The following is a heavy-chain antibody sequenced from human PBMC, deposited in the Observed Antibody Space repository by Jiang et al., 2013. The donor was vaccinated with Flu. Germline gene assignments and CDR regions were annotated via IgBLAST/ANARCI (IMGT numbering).Heavy chain of an antibody. CDR1: GGSISSYY. V-gene: IGHV4-59*01. CDR2: IYYSGST. CDR3: AGGGSSSSSRYFDY. Sequence: SGSGLVKPSETLSLTCTVSGGSISSYYWSWIRQPPGKGLEWIGYIYYSGSTNYNPSLKSRVTISVDTSKNQFSLKLSSVTAADTAVYYCAGGGSSSSSRYFDYWGQGTLVTVSS. D-gene: IGHD6-6*01. J-gene: IGHJ4*02.